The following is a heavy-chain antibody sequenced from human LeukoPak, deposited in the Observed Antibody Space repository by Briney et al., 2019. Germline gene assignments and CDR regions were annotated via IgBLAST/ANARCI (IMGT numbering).Heavy chain of an antibody. CDR1: GFTLSSYG. CDR2: ISYDGSNK. Sequence: PGGSLRLSCAASGFTLSSYGMHWVRQAPDKGLEWVAVISYDGSNKYYADSVKGRFTISRDNSKNTLYLQMNSLRAEDTAVYYWAKGAGIYYYYGMDVWGQGTTVTVSS. D-gene: IGHD6-19*01. J-gene: IGHJ6*02. V-gene: IGHV3-30*18. CDR3: AKGAGIYYYYGMDV.